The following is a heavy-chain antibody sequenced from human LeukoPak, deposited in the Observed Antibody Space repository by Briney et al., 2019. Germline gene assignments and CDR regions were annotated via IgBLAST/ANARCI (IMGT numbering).Heavy chain of an antibody. CDR2: INHSGST. CDR3: ARRVGQRTTIDY. CDR1: GESFSGYY. Sequence: SETLSLTCAVYGESFSGYYWSWIRQSPGKGLEWIGEINHSGSTNYNPSLKSRVTISVDTSKNQFSLKVTSATAADTAMYFCARRVGQRTTIDYWGQGTLVTVSS. V-gene: IGHV4-34*01. D-gene: IGHD4-11*01. J-gene: IGHJ4*02.